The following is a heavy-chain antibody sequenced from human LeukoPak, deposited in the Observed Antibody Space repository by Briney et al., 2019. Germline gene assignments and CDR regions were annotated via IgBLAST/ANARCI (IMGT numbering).Heavy chain of an antibody. Sequence: GGSLRLSCAVSGFTFSSYDMHWVRQPTGKGLEWVSGISTAGDTYYPGSVKGRFTISRENAKNSFYLQMNSLRARDTAVYYCARMMFHAFDIWGQGTMVTVSS. CDR3: ARMMFHAFDI. V-gene: IGHV3-13*04. D-gene: IGHD3/OR15-3a*01. CDR2: ISTAGDT. J-gene: IGHJ3*02. CDR1: GFTFSSYD.